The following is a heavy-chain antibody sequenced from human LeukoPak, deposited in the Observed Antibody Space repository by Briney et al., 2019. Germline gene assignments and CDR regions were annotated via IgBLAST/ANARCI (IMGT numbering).Heavy chain of an antibody. Sequence: ASVKVSCKASGYTFTGYYMHWVRQAPGQGLEWMGWINPNSGGTNYAQKFQGRVTMTRDTSISTAYMELSRLRSDDTAVYYCARVERGYSYGYGAAYYMDVWGKGTTVTISS. CDR3: ARVERGYSYGYGAAYYMDV. J-gene: IGHJ6*03. D-gene: IGHD5-18*01. CDR1: GYTFTGYY. V-gene: IGHV1-2*02. CDR2: INPNSGGT.